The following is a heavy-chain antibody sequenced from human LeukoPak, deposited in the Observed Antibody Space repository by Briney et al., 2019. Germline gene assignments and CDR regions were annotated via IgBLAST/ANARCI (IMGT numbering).Heavy chain of an antibody. CDR1: GFTFSSYA. CDR2: ISGSGGST. Sequence: GGSLRLSCAASGFTFSSYAMSWVRQAPGKGLEWVSAISGSGGSTYYADSVKGRFTISRDNSKNTLYLQMDSLRAEDTAVYYCAKDYDYIWGSYRQFDYWGQGTLVTVSS. D-gene: IGHD3-16*02. CDR3: AKDYDYIWGSYRQFDY. J-gene: IGHJ4*02. V-gene: IGHV3-23*01.